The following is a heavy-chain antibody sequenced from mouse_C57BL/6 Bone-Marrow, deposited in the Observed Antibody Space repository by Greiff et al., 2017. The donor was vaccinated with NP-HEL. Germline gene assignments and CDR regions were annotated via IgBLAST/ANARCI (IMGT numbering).Heavy chain of an antibody. V-gene: IGHV2-9*01. J-gene: IGHJ4*01. CDR2: IWGGGST. Sequence: VKVVESGPGLVAPSQSLSITCTVSGFSLTSYGVDWVRQPPGKGLEWLGVIWGGGSTNYHSALMSRLSISKDNSKSQVFLKMNSLQTDDTAMYYCAKNEGHYYDAMDYWGQGTSVTVSS. CDR1: GFSLTSYG. D-gene: IGHD1-2*01. CDR3: AKNEGHYYDAMDY.